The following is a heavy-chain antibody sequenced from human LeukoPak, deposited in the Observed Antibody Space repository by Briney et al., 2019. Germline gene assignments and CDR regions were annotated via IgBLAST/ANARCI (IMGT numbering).Heavy chain of an antibody. CDR1: GFTFSDYY. V-gene: IGHV3-11*04. CDR3: ARAVGWHREQSSYWYFDL. CDR2: ISSGGSTI. D-gene: IGHD1/OR15-1a*01. Sequence: GGSLRLSCAASGFTFSDYYMSWIRQAPGKGLEWLSYISSGGSTIYYADSVKGRFTISRDNAKNSLYLQMNSLRAGDTAVYYCARAVGWHREQSSYWYFDLWGRGTLVTVSS. J-gene: IGHJ2*01.